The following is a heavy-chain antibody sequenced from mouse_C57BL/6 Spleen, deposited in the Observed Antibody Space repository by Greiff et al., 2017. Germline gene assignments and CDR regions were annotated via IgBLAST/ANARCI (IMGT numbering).Heavy chain of an antibody. D-gene: IGHD1-1*01. CDR2: INPSSGYT. CDR1: GYTFTSYW. V-gene: IGHV1-7*01. CDR3: ARSTTVVATDFDY. Sequence: VQLQQSGAELAKPGASVKLSCKASGYTFTSYWMHWVKQRPGKGLEWIGYINPSSGYTKYNQKFKDKATLTADKSTSTSYMQLSSLTYEDSAVYYCARSTTVVATDFDYWGQGTTLTVSS. J-gene: IGHJ2*01.